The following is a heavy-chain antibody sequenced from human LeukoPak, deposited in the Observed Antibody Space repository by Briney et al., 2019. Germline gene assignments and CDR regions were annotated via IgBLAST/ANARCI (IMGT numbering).Heavy chain of an antibody. CDR1: GRTVNTNY. Sequence: GGSLRLSCAASGRTVNTNYMNWVRQSPGKGLEWVSGISWNSGSIGFADSVKGRFSISRDNAKNSLYLQMNSLRAEDTALYYCAKDRYPSGPGYFDYWGQGTLVTVSS. CDR2: ISWNSGSI. CDR3: AKDRYPSGPGYFDY. D-gene: IGHD1-14*01. J-gene: IGHJ4*02. V-gene: IGHV3-9*01.